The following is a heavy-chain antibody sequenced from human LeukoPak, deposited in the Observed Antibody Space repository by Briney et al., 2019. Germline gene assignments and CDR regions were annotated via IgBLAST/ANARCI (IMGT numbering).Heavy chain of an antibody. V-gene: IGHV4-34*01. J-gene: IGHJ4*02. D-gene: IGHD3-16*02. CDR2: INHSGST. Sequence: PSETLSLTCAVYGGSFSGYYCSWIRQPPGKGLEWIGEINHSGSTNYNPSLKSRVTISVDTSKNQFSLKLSSVTAADTAVYYCARLDDYVWGSYRSDYWRQGTLVTVSS. CDR3: ARLDDYVWGSYRSDY. CDR1: GGSFSGYY.